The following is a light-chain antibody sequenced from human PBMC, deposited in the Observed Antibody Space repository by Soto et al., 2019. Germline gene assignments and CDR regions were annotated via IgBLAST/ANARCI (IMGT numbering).Light chain of an antibody. V-gene: IGLV1-51*01. J-gene: IGLJ1*01. CDR1: SSNIGRNY. CDR3: GTWDSSLTTGV. Sequence: QSVLTQPPSVSAAPGQEVTISCSGSSSNIGRNYVSWYQQFPGTAPKLLIYDDSKRPSGIPDRFSGSKSGTSATLGITGLQTGDEADYYCGTWDSSLTTGVFGTGTKLTVL. CDR2: DDS.